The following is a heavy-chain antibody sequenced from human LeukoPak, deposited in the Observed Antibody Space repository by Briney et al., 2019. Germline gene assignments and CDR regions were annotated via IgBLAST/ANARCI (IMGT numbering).Heavy chain of an antibody. J-gene: IGHJ4*02. CDR3: ARDLGSNYVYFDY. CDR1: GGSISSHY. Sequence: PETLSLTCTVSGGSISSHYWSWLRQPAGKGLEYIGRIHTSGITNYNPSLKSRVTMSGDTSKNQFYLNLRSVTAADTAVYYCARDLGSNYVYFDYWGQGSLVTVSS. V-gene: IGHV4-4*07. D-gene: IGHD1-26*01. CDR2: IHTSGIT.